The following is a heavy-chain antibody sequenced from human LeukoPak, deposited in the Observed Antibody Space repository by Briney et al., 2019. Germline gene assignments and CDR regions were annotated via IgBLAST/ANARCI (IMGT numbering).Heavy chain of an antibody. CDR2: ISYDESNK. CDR1: GLTFSNYG. J-gene: IGHJ4*02. D-gene: IGHD3-10*01. Sequence: GRSLRLSCAASGLTFSNYGMHWVRQAPGKGLEWVADISYDESNKYYGDSVKGRLNSYRDNTKNTMYLQMISQRAEDTAVYFCARGGGEFGELLYEFGYFDYWGQGTLVTVSS. CDR3: ARGGGEFGELLYEFGYFDY. V-gene: IGHV3-30*03.